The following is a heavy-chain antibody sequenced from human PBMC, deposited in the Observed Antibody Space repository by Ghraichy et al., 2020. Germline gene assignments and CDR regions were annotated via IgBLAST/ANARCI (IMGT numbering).Heavy chain of an antibody. V-gene: IGHV4-30-4*01. CDR2: IYYSGST. CDR1: GGSISSVDYY. J-gene: IGHJ4*02. CDR3: ARGQTLTGTTNY. D-gene: IGHD1-7*01. Sequence: SETLSLTCIVSGGSISSVDYYWSWIRQHPGKGLEWIGYIYYSGSTYYNPCLKSRVTISVDTSKNQFSLKLSSVTAADTAVYYCARGQTLTGTTNYWGQGTLVTVSS.